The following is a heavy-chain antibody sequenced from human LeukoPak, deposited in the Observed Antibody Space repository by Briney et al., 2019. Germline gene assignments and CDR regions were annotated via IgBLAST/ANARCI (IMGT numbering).Heavy chain of an antibody. CDR1: GGSISSYY. D-gene: IGHD3-22*01. V-gene: IGHV4-59*01. CDR2: IYYSGST. CDR3: ARDYYDSSGYYYFDF. Sequence: SETLSLTCTVSGGSISSYYWSWIRPPPGKGLEWIGYIYYSGSTNYNPSLKSRVTISVDTSKNQFSLKLSSVTAADTAMYYCARDYYDSSGYYYFDFWGQGTLVTVSS. J-gene: IGHJ4*02.